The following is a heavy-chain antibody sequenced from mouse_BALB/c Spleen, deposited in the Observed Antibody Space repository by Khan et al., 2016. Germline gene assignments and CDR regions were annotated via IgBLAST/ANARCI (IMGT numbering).Heavy chain of an antibody. V-gene: IGHV14-4*02. Sequence: VQLKQSGAELVRSGASVKLSCKASGFKIKDYYMHWVNQRPEQGLEWIGWIDPEHGDAEYALTFQGKATLTADTSSNTAYLQLSSLTSEHPSVYYCNPIYSGNYYALDYSGQGTSVTVSS. CDR3: NPIYSGNYYALDY. J-gene: IGHJ4*01. CDR1: GFKIKDYY. CDR2: IDPEHGDA. D-gene: IGHD2-1*01.